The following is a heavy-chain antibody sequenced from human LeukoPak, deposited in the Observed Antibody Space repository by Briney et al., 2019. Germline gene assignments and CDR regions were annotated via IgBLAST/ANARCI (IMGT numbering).Heavy chain of an antibody. CDR2: IYYGGST. Sequence: SETLSFTXTVSGGSIRSYYWSWIRQPPGKGLEWIGYIYYGGSTNYNPSLKSRVSMSVDTSKNQFSLNLSSVTAADTAVYHCARLLAGCPGGRCRAHFDYWGQGTLVTVSS. D-gene: IGHD2-15*01. CDR3: ARLLAGCPGGRCRAHFDY. CDR1: GGSIRSYY. V-gene: IGHV4-59*01. J-gene: IGHJ4*02.